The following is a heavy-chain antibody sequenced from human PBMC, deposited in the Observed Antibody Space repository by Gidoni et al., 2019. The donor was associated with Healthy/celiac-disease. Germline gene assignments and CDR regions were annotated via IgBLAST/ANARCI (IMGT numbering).Heavy chain of an antibody. D-gene: IGHD3-22*01. Sequence: QVQLVESGGGVVQPGGSLRLSCAASGFTFSSYGMHWVRQAPGKGLEWVAVISYDGSNKYYADSVKGRFTISRDNSKNTLYLQMNSLRAEDTAVYYCDPGIVGDYWGQGTLVTVSS. CDR2: ISYDGSNK. V-gene: IGHV3-30*03. J-gene: IGHJ4*02. CDR1: GFTFSSYG. CDR3: DPGIVGDY.